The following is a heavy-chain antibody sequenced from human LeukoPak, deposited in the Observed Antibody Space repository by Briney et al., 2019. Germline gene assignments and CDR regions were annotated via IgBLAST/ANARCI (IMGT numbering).Heavy chain of an antibody. CDR1: GFTFSTFA. V-gene: IGHV3-23*01. Sequence: GGSLRLSCEASGFTFSTFAMIWVRQPPGKGLEWVSSIFPSGGEIYYADSVRGRFTISRDNSKSTLSLQMNSLRAEDTAIYYCATYRQVLLPFESWGQGTLVTVSS. J-gene: IGHJ4*02. CDR3: ATYRQVLLPFES. D-gene: IGHD2-8*02. CDR2: IFPSGGEI.